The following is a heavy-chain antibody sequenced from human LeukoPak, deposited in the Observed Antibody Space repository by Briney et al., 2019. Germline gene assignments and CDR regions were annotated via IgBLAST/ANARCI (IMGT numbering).Heavy chain of an antibody. J-gene: IGHJ4*02. D-gene: IGHD3-10*01. CDR3: ARNYYYRFDY. CDR2: IKQDGSVK. Sequence: GGSLRLSCAASGFTFTSYWMTWVRQAPGKGLEWVANIKQDGSVKNYVDSLRGRFIISRDNAKDSLYLQMNSLRAEDTAVYFCARNYYYRFDYWGQGTLVAVSS. CDR1: GFTFTSYW. V-gene: IGHV3-7*01.